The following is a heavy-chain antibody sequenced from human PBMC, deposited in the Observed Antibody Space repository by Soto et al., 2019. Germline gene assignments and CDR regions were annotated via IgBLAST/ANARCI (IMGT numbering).Heavy chain of an antibody. V-gene: IGHV1-69*06. J-gene: IGHJ4*02. Sequence: SVKVSCKASGGTFSRYAISWVRQAPGQGLEWMGGIIPIFGTANYAQKFQGRVTITADTSTDTAYMELSSLRSEDTAVYYCATTTHQLLLGFDYWGQGTLVTVSS. D-gene: IGHD2-2*01. CDR3: ATTTHQLLLGFDY. CDR1: GGTFSRYA. CDR2: IIPIFGTA.